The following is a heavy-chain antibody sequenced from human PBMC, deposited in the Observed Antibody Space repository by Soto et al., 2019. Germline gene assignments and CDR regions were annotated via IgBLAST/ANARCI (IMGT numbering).Heavy chain of an antibody. CDR1: GFTFSPYS. J-gene: IGHJ4*02. V-gene: IGHV3-21*01. CDR2: ISSSGSHI. Sequence: GGSLRLSCAASGFTFSPYSMNWVRQAPGKGLEWVSSISSSGSHIYYADSVKGRFTISRDNAKNSLYLQMNSLRAEDTAVYYCARWYYDSSGYLDYWGQGTLVTVSS. D-gene: IGHD3-22*01. CDR3: ARWYYDSSGYLDY.